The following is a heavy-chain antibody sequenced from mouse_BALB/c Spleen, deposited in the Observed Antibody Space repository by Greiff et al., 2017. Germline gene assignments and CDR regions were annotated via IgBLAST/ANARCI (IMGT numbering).Heavy chain of an antibody. D-gene: IGHD3-1*01. CDR2: ISSGSSTI. CDR3: ARSGRPHWYFDV. Sequence: EVQGVESGGGLVQPGGSRKLSCAASGFTFSSFGMHWVRQAPEKGLEWVAYISSGSSTIYYADTVKGRFTISRDNPKNTLFLQMTSLRSEDTAMYYCARSGRPHWYFDVWGAGTTVTVSS. CDR1: GFTFSSFG. V-gene: IGHV5-17*02. J-gene: IGHJ1*01.